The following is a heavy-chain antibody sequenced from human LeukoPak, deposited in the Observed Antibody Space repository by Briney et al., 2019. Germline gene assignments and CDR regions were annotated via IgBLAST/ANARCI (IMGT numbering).Heavy chain of an antibody. CDR2: ISAYNGNT. Sequence: EASVKVSCKASGYTFTSYGISWVRQAPGQGLEWMGWISAYNGNTNYAQKLQGRVTMTTATSTSTAYMELRSLRSDDTAVYYCASARQYRWFDPWGQGTLVTVSS. D-gene: IGHD2-2*02. CDR1: GYTFTSYG. CDR3: ASARQYRWFDP. V-gene: IGHV1-18*01. J-gene: IGHJ5*02.